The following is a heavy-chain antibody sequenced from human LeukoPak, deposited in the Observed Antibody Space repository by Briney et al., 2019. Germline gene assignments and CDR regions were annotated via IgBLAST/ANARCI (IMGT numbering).Heavy chain of an antibody. Sequence: GGSLRLSRAASRFTLSSYAMSWVRPAPGGGLEWVSAISGSGGSAYYVKAGKGRFTVYGENSKYTLFQQMSGVRTEETACYCCAKGKARGVVVIMFDYWGQGTLVTVSS. CDR3: AKGKARGVVVIMFDY. J-gene: IGHJ4*02. CDR2: ISGSGGSA. D-gene: IGHD3-22*01. CDR1: RFTLSSYA. V-gene: IGHV3-23*01.